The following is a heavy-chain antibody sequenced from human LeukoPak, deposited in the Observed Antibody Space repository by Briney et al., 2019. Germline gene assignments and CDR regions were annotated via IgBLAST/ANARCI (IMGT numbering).Heavy chain of an antibody. CDR2: IYYSGST. V-gene: IGHV4-59*11. CDR1: GGSISSHY. CDR3: ARSPEGPFEY. D-gene: IGHD1-14*01. J-gene: IGHJ4*02. Sequence: PSETLSLTCTVSGGSISSHYWSWIRQPPGKGLEWIGYIYYSGSTNYNPSLKSRVTISVDTSKNQFSLKLSSVTAADTAVYYCARSPEGPFEYWGQGTLVTVSS.